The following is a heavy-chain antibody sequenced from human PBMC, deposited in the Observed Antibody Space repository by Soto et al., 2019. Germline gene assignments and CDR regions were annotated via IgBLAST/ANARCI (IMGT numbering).Heavy chain of an antibody. CDR1: GFTVSSYG. CDR2: ISYDGSNK. D-gene: IGHD6-13*01. CDR3: AKGDIAAAGYYYYYGMDV. V-gene: IGHV3-30*18. J-gene: IGHJ6*02. Sequence: GGSLRLCCAASGFTVSSYGMHWVRQAPGKGLEWVAVISYDGSNKYYADSVKGRFTISRDNSKNTLYLQMNSLRAEDTAVYYCAKGDIAAAGYYYYYGMDVWGQGTTVTVSS.